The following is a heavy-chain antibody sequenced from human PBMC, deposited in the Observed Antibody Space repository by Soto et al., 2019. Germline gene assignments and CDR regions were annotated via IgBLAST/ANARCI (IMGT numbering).Heavy chain of an antibody. CDR1: GYTFTNFG. CDR3: ARDGGVQARFDP. CDR2: ISAYNGNT. D-gene: IGHD2-8*02. Sequence: ASVKVSGKASGYTFTNFGISWVRQAPGQGLEWMGWISAYNGNTNYAQKFQGRVTMTTDTSTSTAYMELRSLRSDDTAVYYCARDGGVQARFDPWGQGTLVTVSS. J-gene: IGHJ5*02. V-gene: IGHV1-18*01.